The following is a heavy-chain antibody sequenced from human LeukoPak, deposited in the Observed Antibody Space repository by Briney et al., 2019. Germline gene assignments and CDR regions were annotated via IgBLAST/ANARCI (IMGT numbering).Heavy chain of an antibody. J-gene: IGHJ5*02. CDR2: MNPNSGNT. Sequence: GASVKVSCKASGYTFTSYDINWVRQATGQGLEWMGWMNPNSGNTGYAQKFQGRVTITRNTSISTAYMELSSLRSEDTAVYYCARGPQAAARRGRGWFDPWGQGTLVTV. V-gene: IGHV1-8*03. CDR3: ARGPQAAARRGRGWFDP. CDR1: GYTFTSYD. D-gene: IGHD6-6*01.